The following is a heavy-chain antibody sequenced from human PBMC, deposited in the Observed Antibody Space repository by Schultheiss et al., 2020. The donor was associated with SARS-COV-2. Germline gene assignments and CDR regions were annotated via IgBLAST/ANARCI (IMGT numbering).Heavy chain of an antibody. CDR2: IYYSGST. Sequence: SGPTLVKPTQTLTLTCTVSGFSLNNARMGVSWIRQPPGKGLEWIGSIYYSGSTYYNPSLKGRVTISLDTSKNELFLTLSSVTAADTAVYYCARHCLERALKSDCDLDSWGQGTLVTVSS. CDR1: GFSLNNARMG. D-gene: IGHD2-21*02. J-gene: IGHJ4*02. CDR3: ARHCLERALKSDCDLDS. V-gene: IGHV4-39*01.